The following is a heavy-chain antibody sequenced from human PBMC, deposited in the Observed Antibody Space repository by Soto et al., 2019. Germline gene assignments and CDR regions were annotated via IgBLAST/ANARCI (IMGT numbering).Heavy chain of an antibody. CDR1: GFTFSGYS. V-gene: IGHV3-48*02. J-gene: IGHJ4*02. CDR2: ISTTSSSI. D-gene: IGHD3-3*01. CDR3: ARKGVAFDY. Sequence: GGSLRLSCAASGFTFSGYSMNWVRQAPGKGLEWISYISTTSSSIYYADSVKGRFTISRDNAKNSLFLQMNSLRDEDTAVHYCARKGVAFDYWGQGALVTVSS.